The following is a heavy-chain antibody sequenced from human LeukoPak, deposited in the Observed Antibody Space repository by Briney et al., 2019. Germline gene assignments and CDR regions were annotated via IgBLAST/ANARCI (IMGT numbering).Heavy chain of an antibody. V-gene: IGHV1-69*05. D-gene: IGHD5-18*01. CDR1: GGTFSSYA. Sequence: ASVKVSCKASGGTFSSYASSWVRQPPGQGLEWMGGITPIFGTANYAQTFQGRVTITTDESTSTAYMGLSSLRSEDTAVYYCAREGYSYGLAFPYYFDYWGQGTLVTVSS. CDR2: ITPIFGTA. J-gene: IGHJ4*02. CDR3: AREGYSYGLAFPYYFDY.